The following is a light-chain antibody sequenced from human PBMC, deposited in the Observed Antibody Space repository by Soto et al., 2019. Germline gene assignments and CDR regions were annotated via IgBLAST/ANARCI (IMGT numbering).Light chain of an antibody. Sequence: EIVMTQSPGTLSLSPGERATLSCRASQSVGSNLAWYQQKPGQAPRLLIYGASSRATAIPARFSGSGSGTDFTLTISRLEPEDFAVYYCQQYGSSPRTFGQGTKVDIK. CDR3: QQYGSSPRT. V-gene: IGKV3-20*01. CDR2: GAS. J-gene: IGKJ1*01. CDR1: QSVGSN.